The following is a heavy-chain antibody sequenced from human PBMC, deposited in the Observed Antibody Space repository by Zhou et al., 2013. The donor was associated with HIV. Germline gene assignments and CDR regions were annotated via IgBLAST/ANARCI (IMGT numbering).Heavy chain of an antibody. CDR3: ARGGFGELWDAFDI. Sequence: QVQLQESGPGLVKPSETLSLTCTVSGGSISSYYWSWIRQPAGKGLEWIGRIYTSGSTNYNPSLKSRVTMSVDTSKNQFSLKLTSVTAADTAVYYCARGGFGELWDAFDIWGQGQWSPSLQ. D-gene: IGHD3-10*01. CDR1: GGSISSYY. J-gene: IGHJ3*02. V-gene: IGHV4-4*07. CDR2: IYTSGST.